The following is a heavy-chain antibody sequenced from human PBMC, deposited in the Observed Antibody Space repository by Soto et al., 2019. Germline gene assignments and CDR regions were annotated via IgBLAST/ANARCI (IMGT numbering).Heavy chain of an antibody. CDR2: IIPIFGTA. V-gene: IGHV1-69*13. D-gene: IGHD1-1*01. J-gene: IGHJ5*02. CDR1: GGTFSSYA. Sequence: SVKVSCKASGGTFSSYAISWVRQAPGQGLEWMGGIIPIFGTANYAQKFQGRVTITADESTSTAYMELSSLRSEDTAVYYCASSYYSTTGSRWFDPWGQGTLVTVSS. CDR3: ASSYYSTTGSRWFDP.